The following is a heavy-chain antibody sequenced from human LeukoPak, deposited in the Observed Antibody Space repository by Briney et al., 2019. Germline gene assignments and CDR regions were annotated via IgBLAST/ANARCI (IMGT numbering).Heavy chain of an antibody. CDR3: ARAHERLTTVVTSEDYYYYYMDV. D-gene: IGHD4-23*01. V-gene: IGHV1-2*02. CDR1: GYTFTGYY. CDR2: INPNSGGT. J-gene: IGHJ6*03. Sequence: GASVKVSCKASGYTFTGYYMHWVRQAPGQGLEWMGWINPNSGGTNYAQKFQGRVTMTRDTSISTAYMELSSLRSEDTAVYYCARAHERLTTVVTSEDYYYYYMDVWGKGTTVTVSS.